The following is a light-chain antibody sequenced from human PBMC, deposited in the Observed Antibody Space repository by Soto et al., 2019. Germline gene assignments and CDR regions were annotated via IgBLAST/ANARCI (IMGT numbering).Light chain of an antibody. CDR3: CSYAGRSTFNV. CDR2: EVT. J-gene: IGLJ1*01. CDR1: SGDVGSYNL. Sequence: QSALTQPVSVSGSPGQSITISCTGTSGDVGSYNLVSWYQQHPGKAPKLVIYEVTKRPSGVSDRFSGSKSGNTASLTLSGLQAEDEADYYCCSYAGRSTFNVFGTGTKVTVL. V-gene: IGLV2-23*02.